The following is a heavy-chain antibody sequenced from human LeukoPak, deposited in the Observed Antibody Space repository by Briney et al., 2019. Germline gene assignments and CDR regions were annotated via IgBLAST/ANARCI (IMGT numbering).Heavy chain of an antibody. D-gene: IGHD6-19*01. CDR1: GFTFSDYY. Sequence: QSGGSLRLSCAASGFTFSDYYMSWIRQAPGKGLEWVANIKQDGTEKYYVDSVKGRFTISRDNAKNSVFLQMNSLRAEDTAVYYCARDFIAVPGTPLDPWGQGTLVTVSS. J-gene: IGHJ5*02. V-gene: IGHV3-7*01. CDR3: ARDFIAVPGTPLDP. CDR2: IKQDGTEK.